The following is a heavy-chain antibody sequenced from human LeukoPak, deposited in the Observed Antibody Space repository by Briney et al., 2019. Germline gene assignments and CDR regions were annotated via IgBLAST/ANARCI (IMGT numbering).Heavy chain of an antibody. Sequence: SETLSLTCTVSGGSISSSSYYWGWIRQPPGKGLEWIGSIYYSGSTYYNPSLKSRVTISVDTSKNQFSLKLSSVTAADTAVCYCARVMVRGNGNWFDPWGQGTLVTVSS. J-gene: IGHJ5*02. CDR1: GGSISSSSYY. CDR2: IYYSGST. D-gene: IGHD3-10*01. CDR3: ARVMVRGNGNWFDP. V-gene: IGHV4-39*01.